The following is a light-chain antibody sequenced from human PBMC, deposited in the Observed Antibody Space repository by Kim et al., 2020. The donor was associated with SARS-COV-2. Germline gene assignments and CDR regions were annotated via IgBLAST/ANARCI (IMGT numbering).Light chain of an antibody. CDR3: QTWGTGIVV. CDR2: VNSAGSH. V-gene: IGLV4-69*01. Sequence: ASVKLTCTLSSGHRTYAIAWHQQQPEKGPRFLMKVNSAGSHIKGDGIPDRFSGSSSGAERYLTISSLQSEDEADYYCQTWGTGIVVFGGGTQLTVL. J-gene: IGLJ2*01. CDR1: SGHRTYA.